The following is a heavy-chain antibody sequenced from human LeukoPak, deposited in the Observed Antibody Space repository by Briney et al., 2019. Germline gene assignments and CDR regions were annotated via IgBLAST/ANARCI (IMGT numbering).Heavy chain of an antibody. Sequence: GGSLRLSCAASGFTFSSYAMSWVRQAPGKGLEWVSAISGSGGSTYYADSVKGRFTISRDNSKNTLYLQMNSLRAEDTAVYYCAKDHLRDIVVVVAPFDYWGQGTLVTVSS. CDR3: AKDHLRDIVVVVAPFDY. J-gene: IGHJ4*02. D-gene: IGHD2-15*01. CDR2: ISGSGGST. V-gene: IGHV3-23*01. CDR1: GFTFSSYA.